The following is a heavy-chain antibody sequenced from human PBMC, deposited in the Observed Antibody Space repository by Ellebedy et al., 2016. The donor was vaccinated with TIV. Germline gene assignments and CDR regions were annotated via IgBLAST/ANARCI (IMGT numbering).Heavy chain of an antibody. D-gene: IGHD3-22*01. J-gene: IGHJ3*02. Sequence: SETLSLXXTVSGGSISSRSYYWGWIRQSPGKGLEWIASVDYSGTTDYNPSLKSRVTISVDTSKKQFSLKLNSVTAADTAVYYCATQGVIRDPDAFDIWGQGTMVTVSS. CDR1: GGSISSRSYY. CDR3: ATQGVIRDPDAFDI. CDR2: VDYSGTT. V-gene: IGHV4-39*07.